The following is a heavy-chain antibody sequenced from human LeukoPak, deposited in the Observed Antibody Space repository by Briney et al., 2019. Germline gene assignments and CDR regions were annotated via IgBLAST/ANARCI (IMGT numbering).Heavy chain of an antibody. D-gene: IGHD6-13*01. V-gene: IGHV4-39*01. CDR1: GGSISSSTDY. CDR3: VLFAGSWIGPDY. Sequence: SETLSLTCTVSGGSISSSTDYRGWIRQSPGKGLEWIGNIYYRGSTYYNPSLKSRVTISVDTSKNQFSLNLSSVTAADTAVYYCVLFAGSWIGPDYWGQGTLVTVSS. J-gene: IGHJ4*02. CDR2: IYYRGST.